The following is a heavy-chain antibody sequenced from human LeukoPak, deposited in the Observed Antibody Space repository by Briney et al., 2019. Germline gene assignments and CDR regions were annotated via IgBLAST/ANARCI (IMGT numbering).Heavy chain of an antibody. Sequence: ASVKVSCKASGYTFTGYYMHWVRQAPGQGLEWMGWINPNSGGTNYAQKFQGRVTMTRDTSISTAYMELSRLRSDDTAVYYCARVIVATRDAFDIWGQGTMVTVSS. V-gene: IGHV1-2*02. CDR2: INPNSGGT. D-gene: IGHD5-12*01. CDR3: ARVIVATRDAFDI. J-gene: IGHJ3*02. CDR1: GYTFTGYY.